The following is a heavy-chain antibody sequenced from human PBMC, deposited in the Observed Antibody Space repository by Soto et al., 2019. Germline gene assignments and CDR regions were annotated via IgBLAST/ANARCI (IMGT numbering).Heavy chain of an antibody. V-gene: IGHV3-23*01. Sequence: GGSLRLSCAASGFTFSSYAMSWVRQAPGKGLEWVSAISGSGGSTYYADSVKGRFTISRDNSKNTLYLQMNSLRTEDTALYYCAKDGPNTPDYGSEEFQYWGQGALVTVSS. D-gene: IGHD3-10*01. CDR3: AKDGPNTPDYGSEEFQY. J-gene: IGHJ1*01. CDR2: ISGSGGST. CDR1: GFTFSSYA.